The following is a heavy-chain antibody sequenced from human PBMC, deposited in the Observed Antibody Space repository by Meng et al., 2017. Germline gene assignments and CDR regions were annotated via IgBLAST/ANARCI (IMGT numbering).Heavy chain of an antibody. D-gene: IGHD1-26*01. CDR2: IYHSGST. J-gene: IGHJ4*02. CDR3: ARDVVGAIIIARGDY. Sequence: QGQLWRSGQGGVKPSGPLSLTCAVSGGSISSSNWWSWVRQPSGKGLEWIGEIYHSGSTNYNPSLKSRVTISVDKSKNQFSLKLSSVTAADTAVYYCARDVVGAIIIARGDYWGQGTLVTVSS. CDR1: GGSISSSNW. V-gene: IGHV4-4*02.